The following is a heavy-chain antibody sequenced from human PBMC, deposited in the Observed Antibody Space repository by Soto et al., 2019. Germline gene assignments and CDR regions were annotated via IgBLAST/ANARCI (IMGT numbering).Heavy chain of an antibody. V-gene: IGHV2-5*02. D-gene: IGHD3-10*01. J-gene: IGHJ3*02. Sequence: QITLRESGPTLVEHTQTLTLTCTFSGFSLSTSGVGVGWIRQPPGKALEWLALIYWDDDKHYSPSLKSRLTSTKDTAKNQVSLFITNMDPVDTATYSCARAMGFGEYDEAFDIWGQGTMVTVSS. CDR1: GFSLSTSGVG. CDR3: ARAMGFGEYDEAFDI. CDR2: IYWDDDK.